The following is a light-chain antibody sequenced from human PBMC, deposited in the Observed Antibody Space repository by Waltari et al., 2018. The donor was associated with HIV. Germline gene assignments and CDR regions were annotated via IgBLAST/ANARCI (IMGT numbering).Light chain of an antibody. CDR1: SSDVGVYNF. CDR2: DVI. J-gene: IGLJ2*01. Sequence: QSALTQPRSVSGSPGQSVTISCTGTSSDVGVYNFVSWYQQHPGKAPKLMIYDVIKRPSGVPDRFSGSKSGNTASLTVSGLQPEDEADYYCSSHAGSKVVFGGGTRLTVL. V-gene: IGLV2-8*01. CDR3: SSHAGSKVV.